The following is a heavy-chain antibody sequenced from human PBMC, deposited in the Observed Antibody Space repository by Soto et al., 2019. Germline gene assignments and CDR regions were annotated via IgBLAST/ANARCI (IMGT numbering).Heavy chain of an antibody. CDR1: GGSFTSNNW. V-gene: IGHV4-4*02. D-gene: IGHD1-7*01. Sequence: SETLSLTCAVSGGSFTSNNWWTWVRQPPGRGLEWIGEIYRTGSTNYNPSLKSRVTISLDKSENQFSLKVTSLTAADTAVYYCASRDPGTSVDYWGQGTLVTVSS. J-gene: IGHJ4*02. CDR3: ASRDPGTSVDY. CDR2: IYRTGST.